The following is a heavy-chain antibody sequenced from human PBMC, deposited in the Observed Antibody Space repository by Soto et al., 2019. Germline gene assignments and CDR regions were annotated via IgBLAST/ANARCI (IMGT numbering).Heavy chain of an antibody. V-gene: IGHV6-1*01. CDR1: GDSVSSNRAA. J-gene: IGHJ3*02. Sequence: KQSQTLSLTCAISGDSVSSNRAAWNWIRQSPSRGLEWLGRTYYRSKWYKDYAVYVQSRITINLATSKNHFSLQLNSVTPEDMAVYYCARDRAGYSSGWYAFDIWGQGTMVTVSS. CDR3: ARDRAGYSSGWYAFDI. CDR2: TYYRSKWYK. D-gene: IGHD6-19*01.